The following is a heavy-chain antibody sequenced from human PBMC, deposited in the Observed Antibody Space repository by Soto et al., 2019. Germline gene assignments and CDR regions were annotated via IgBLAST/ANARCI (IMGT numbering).Heavy chain of an antibody. J-gene: IGHJ4*02. CDR3: AGDIRSGSYRFDY. CDR2: IYDSGST. CDR1: DGSISSYY. V-gene: IGHV4-59*08. Sequence: PSETLSLTCTVSDGSISSYYWSWLRQPPGKGLEWIGYIYDSGSTLYNPSLKSRVTISVDRPNNQFSLKLSSVTAADTAIYYCAGDIRSGSYRFDYGGQGALVTV. D-gene: IGHD1-26*01.